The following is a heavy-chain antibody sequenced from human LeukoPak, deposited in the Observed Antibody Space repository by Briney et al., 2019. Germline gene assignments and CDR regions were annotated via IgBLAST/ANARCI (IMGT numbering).Heavy chain of an antibody. V-gene: IGHV4-30-2*01. J-gene: IGHJ4*02. D-gene: IGHD3-22*01. Sequence: SETLSLTCAVAGGSISSGDYSWSWIRQPPGKGLEWIGYIYHGGSPYYNPSLKSRVTISVDRSKNRFSLKLSSLTAADTAVYYCARVAPSQWLLLPNYFDYWGQETLVTVSS. CDR1: GGSISSGDYS. CDR3: ARVAPSQWLLLPNYFDY. CDR2: IYHGGSP.